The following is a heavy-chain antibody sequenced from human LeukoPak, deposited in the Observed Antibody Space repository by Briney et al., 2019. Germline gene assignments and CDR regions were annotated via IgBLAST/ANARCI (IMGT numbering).Heavy chain of an antibody. D-gene: IGHD2-2*01. V-gene: IGHV3-66*01. J-gene: IGHJ4*02. Sequence: GGSLRLSCAASGFTVRSNYMTWVRQAPGKGLEWVSGLYGGGSTYYADSVKGRFTISIDNSKNPLYLKLNILRAEDTAVYYCGGLCGSISCPKVVGHWGQGTLVTVSS. CDR3: GGLCGSISCPKVVGH. CDR1: GFTVRSNY. CDR2: LYGGGST.